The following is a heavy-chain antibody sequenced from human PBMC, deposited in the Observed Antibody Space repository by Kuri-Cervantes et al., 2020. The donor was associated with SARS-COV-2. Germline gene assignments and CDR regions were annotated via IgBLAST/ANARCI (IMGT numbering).Heavy chain of an antibody. CDR1: GFTFSSYW. CDR3: AKLGGGDYDFWSGYSDYYYGMDV. Sequence: GESLKISCAAPGFTFSSYWMHRVRQAPGKGLEWVSAISGSGGSTYYADSVKGRFTISRDNSKSTLYLQMNSLRAEDTAVYYCAKLGGGDYDFWSGYSDYYYGMDVWGQGTTVTVSS. J-gene: IGHJ6*02. V-gene: IGHV3-23*01. D-gene: IGHD3-3*01. CDR2: ISGSGGST.